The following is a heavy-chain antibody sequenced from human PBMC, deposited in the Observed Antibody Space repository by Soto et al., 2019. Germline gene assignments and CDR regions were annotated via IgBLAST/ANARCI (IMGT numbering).Heavy chain of an antibody. CDR3: ARRAIAHDAFDI. Sequence: GGSLRLSCAASGFTFSSYGMHWVRQAPGKGLEWVALISYDGSNKYYADSVKGRFTISRDNSKNTLCLQMNSLRAEDTAVYYCARRAIAHDAFDIWGQGTMVTVSS. CDR1: GFTFSSYG. CDR2: ISYDGSNK. V-gene: IGHV3-30*03. D-gene: IGHD1-26*01. J-gene: IGHJ3*02.